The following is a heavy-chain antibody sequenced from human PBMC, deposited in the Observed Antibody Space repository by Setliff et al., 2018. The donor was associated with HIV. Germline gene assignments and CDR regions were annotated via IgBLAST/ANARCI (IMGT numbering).Heavy chain of an antibody. CDR3: ATGYSNGYDY. Sequence: GGSLRLSCAASGLTFSNAWMNWVRQAPGKGLEWVAYITSSGSTIYYADSVQGRFTLSRDNAKNSLYLQMNSLRAEDTAVYYCATGYSNGYDYWGQGTLVTVSS. V-gene: IGHV3-48*04. CDR2: ITSSGSTI. CDR1: GLTFSNAW. J-gene: IGHJ4*02. D-gene: IGHD5-18*01.